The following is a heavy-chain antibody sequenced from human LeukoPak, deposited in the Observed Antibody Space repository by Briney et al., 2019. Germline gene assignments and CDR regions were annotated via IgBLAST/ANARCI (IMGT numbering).Heavy chain of an antibody. V-gene: IGHV4-30-2*01. CDR2: IYHSGST. CDR1: GGSISSGGYS. J-gene: IGHJ5*02. Sequence: PSETLSLTCTVSGGSISSGGYSWSWIRQPPGKGLEWIGYIYHSGSTYYNPSLKSRVTISVDRSKNQFSLKLSSVTAADTAVYYCAPRLRVGWFDPWGQGTLVTVSS. CDR3: APRLRVGWFDP. D-gene: IGHD6-25*01.